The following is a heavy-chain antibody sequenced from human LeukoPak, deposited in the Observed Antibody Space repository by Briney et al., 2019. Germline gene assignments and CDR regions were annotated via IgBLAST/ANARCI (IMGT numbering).Heavy chain of an antibody. V-gene: IGHV1-69*13. Sequence: ASVKVSCKASGGTFSSYAISWVRQAPGQGLEWMGGIIPIFGTANYAQKFQGRVTITADESTSTAYMELSSLRSEDTAVYYCARAVERRHYYYYMDVWGKGTTVTISS. J-gene: IGHJ6*03. CDR3: ARAVERRHYYYYMDV. CDR2: IIPIFGTA. D-gene: IGHD1-1*01. CDR1: GGTFSSYA.